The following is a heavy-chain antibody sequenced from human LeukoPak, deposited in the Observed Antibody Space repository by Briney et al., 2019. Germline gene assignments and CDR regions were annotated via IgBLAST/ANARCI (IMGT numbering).Heavy chain of an antibody. D-gene: IGHD3-22*01. J-gene: IGHJ4*02. CDR1: GGSISSGSYY. CDR3: AREGYDSSGYYPPFFDY. CDR2: IYTSGST. V-gene: IGHV4-61*02. Sequence: ASETLSLTCTVSGGSISSGSYYWSWIRQPAGKGLEWIGRIYTSGSTNYNPSLKSRVTISVDTSKNQFSLKLSSVTAADAAVYYCAREGYDSSGYYPPFFDYWGQGTLVTVSS.